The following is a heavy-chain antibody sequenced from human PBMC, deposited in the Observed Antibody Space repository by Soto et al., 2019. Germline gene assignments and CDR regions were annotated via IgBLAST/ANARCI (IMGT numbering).Heavy chain of an antibody. CDR3: ARDRCDTTSCYECDY. D-gene: IGHD2-2*01. V-gene: IGHV1-46*01. CDR2: INPSGGST. Sequence: ASVKVSCKASGYTFTNYYMHWVRQAPGQGLEWMGIINPSGGSTRFAQKFQGRVTLTRETSTSTVYMELSSLRSDDTAVSYCARDRCDTTSCYECDYWGQGTLVTVSS. CDR1: GYTFTNYY. J-gene: IGHJ4*02.